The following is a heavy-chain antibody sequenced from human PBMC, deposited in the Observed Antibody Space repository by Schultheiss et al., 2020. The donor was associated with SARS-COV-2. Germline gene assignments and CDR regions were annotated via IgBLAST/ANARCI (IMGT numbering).Heavy chain of an antibody. Sequence: SGPTLVKPTQTLTLTCTFSGFSLSTSGVGVGWIRQPPGKALEWLALIYWDDDKRYSPSLKSRFTLTKDTSKNQVVLTMTNMDPEDTATYYCARSYDSSGYYSVSIFDYWGQGTLVTVSS. J-gene: IGHJ4*02. CDR1: GFSLSTSGVG. CDR2: IYWDDDK. D-gene: IGHD3-22*01. CDR3: ARSYDSSGYYSVSIFDY. V-gene: IGHV2-5*02.